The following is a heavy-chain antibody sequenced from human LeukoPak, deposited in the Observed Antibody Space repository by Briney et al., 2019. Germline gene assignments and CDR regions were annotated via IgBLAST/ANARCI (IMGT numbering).Heavy chain of an antibody. Sequence: SETLSLTCTVSGGSISSYYWSWIRQPPGKGLEWIGYIYYTGSTNYNPSLKSRVTISVDTSKNPFSLKLSSVTAADTAVYYCARGSVTAGPDAFDIWGQGTMVTVSS. CDR1: GGSISSYY. CDR2: IYYTGST. V-gene: IGHV4-59*01. D-gene: IGHD2-21*02. CDR3: ARGSVTAGPDAFDI. J-gene: IGHJ3*02.